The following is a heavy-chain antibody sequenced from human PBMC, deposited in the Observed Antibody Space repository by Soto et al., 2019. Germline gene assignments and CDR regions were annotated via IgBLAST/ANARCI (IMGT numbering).Heavy chain of an antibody. J-gene: IGHJ6*03. Sequence: GASLKVSCKASGYTFTSYDINWVRQATGQGLEWVGWMNPNSGNTGYAQKFQGRVTMTRNTSISTAYMELSSLRSEDTAVYYCARGGYSSSDYYYYYMDVWGKGTTVTVSS. CDR3: ARGGYSSSDYYYYYMDV. CDR2: MNPNSGNT. V-gene: IGHV1-8*01. CDR1: GYTFTSYD. D-gene: IGHD6-6*01.